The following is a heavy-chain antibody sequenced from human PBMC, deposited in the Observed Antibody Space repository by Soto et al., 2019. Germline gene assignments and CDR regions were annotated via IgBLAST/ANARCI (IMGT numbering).Heavy chain of an antibody. CDR2: IIPIFGTA. D-gene: IGHD4-17*01. CDR1: GGTFSSYA. V-gene: IGHV1-69*01. Sequence: QVQLVQSGAEVKKPGSSVKVSCKASGGTFSSYAISWVRQAPGQGLEWMGGIIPIFGTANYAQKFQGRVTITADESTSTAYMELSNLRSEDTAVYYCARGNGDYGIYYYGMDVWGQGTTVTVSS. CDR3: ARGNGDYGIYYYGMDV. J-gene: IGHJ6*02.